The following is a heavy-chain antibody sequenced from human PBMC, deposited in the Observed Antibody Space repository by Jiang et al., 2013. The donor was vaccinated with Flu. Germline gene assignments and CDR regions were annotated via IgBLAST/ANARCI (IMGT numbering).Heavy chain of an antibody. CDR3: AIRYYYDSSGYYEPQNDAFDI. D-gene: IGHD3-22*01. CDR1: GYTFTSYA. V-gene: IGHV1-3*01. Sequence: SVKVSCKASGYTFTSYAMHWVRQAPGQRLEWMGWINAGNGNTKYSQKFQGRVTITRDTSASTAYMELSSLRSEDTAVYYCAIRYYYDSSGYYEPQNDAFDIWGQGTMVTVSS. J-gene: IGHJ3*02. CDR2: INAGNGNT.